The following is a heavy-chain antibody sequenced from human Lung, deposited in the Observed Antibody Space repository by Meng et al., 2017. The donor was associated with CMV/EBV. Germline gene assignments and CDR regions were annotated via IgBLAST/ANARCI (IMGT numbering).Heavy chain of an antibody. Sequence: SVTVSCKASVYTFTRHDIHWVRLTTAQGLEWLGWMNPNTGNTGFAQNFQGRVAMTRNIALNTAYMELSSLTPADTAVYFCARNTGVYWGQGTLVTVSS. CDR2: MNPNTGNT. D-gene: IGHD1-1*01. V-gene: IGHV1-8*01. J-gene: IGHJ4*02. CDR3: ARNTGVY. CDR1: VYTFTRHD.